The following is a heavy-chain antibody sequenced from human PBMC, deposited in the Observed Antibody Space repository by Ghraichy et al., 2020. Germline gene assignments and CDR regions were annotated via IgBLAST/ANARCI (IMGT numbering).Heavy chain of an antibody. V-gene: IGHV4-34*01. CDR2: INHSGST. J-gene: IGHJ4*02. CDR1: GGSFSGYY. D-gene: IGHD6-6*01. CDR3: ARRRPIAARPSPLIGY. Sequence: SETLSLTCAVYGGSFSGYYWSWIRQPPGKGLEWIGEINHSGSTNYNPSLKSRVTISVDTSKNQFSLKLSSVTAADTAVYYCARRRPIAARPSPLIGYWGQGTLVTVSS.